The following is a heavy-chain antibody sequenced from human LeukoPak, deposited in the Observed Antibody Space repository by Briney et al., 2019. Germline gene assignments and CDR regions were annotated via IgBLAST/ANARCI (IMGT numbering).Heavy chain of an antibody. J-gene: IGHJ3*02. D-gene: IGHD6-13*01. CDR1: GGSISTYY. CDR2: NDYSGST. CDR3: ARDRRRELVHAFDI. Sequence: PSETLSLTCIVSGGSISTYYWSWIRQPPGKGLEWMGYNDYSGSTNYNPSLKSRVTISVDTSKNQFSLKLSSVTAADTAVYYCARDRRRELVHAFDIWGQGTMVTVSS. V-gene: IGHV4-59*01.